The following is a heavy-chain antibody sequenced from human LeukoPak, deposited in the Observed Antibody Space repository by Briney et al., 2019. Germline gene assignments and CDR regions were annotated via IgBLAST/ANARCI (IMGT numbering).Heavy chain of an antibody. CDR3: ARDFRCTSTYCYNRFDP. Sequence: SETLSLTCTVSGDSISSTYWSWIRQPAGKGLEWIGRIYTSGSTNYNPSLKSRVTMSLDTSKNQFSLKLSSVTAADTAVYYCARDFRCTSTYCYNRFDPWGQGILVTVSS. CDR1: GDSISSTY. J-gene: IGHJ5*02. V-gene: IGHV4-4*07. CDR2: IYTSGST. D-gene: IGHD2-2*01.